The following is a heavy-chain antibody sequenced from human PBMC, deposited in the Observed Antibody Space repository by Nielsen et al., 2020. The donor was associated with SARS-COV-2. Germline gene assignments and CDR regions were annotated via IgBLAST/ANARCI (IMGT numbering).Heavy chain of an antibody. CDR2: IKQGGSER. J-gene: IGHJ6*02. V-gene: IGHV3-7*01. CDR3: AKDPLRYAYSMDV. Sequence: GESLKISCAASGFTFSSYGMHWVRQAPGKGLEWVANIKQGGSERNYVDSVKGRFTISRDDAKASLYLQMNSLRAEDTAVYYCAKDPLRYAYSMDVWGQGTTVTVSS. D-gene: IGHD2-8*01. CDR1: GFTFSSYG.